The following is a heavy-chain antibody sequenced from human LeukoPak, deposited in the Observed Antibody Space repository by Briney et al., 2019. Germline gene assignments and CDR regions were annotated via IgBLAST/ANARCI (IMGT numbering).Heavy chain of an antibody. CDR1: GVSVSSGSYY. J-gene: IGHJ4*02. CDR3: AREGWLRYFDY. CDR2: IYYSGST. D-gene: IGHD5-12*01. Sequence: SETLSLTCTVSGVSVSSGSYYWSWIRQPPGKGLEWIGYIYYSGSTNYNPSLKSRVTISVDTSKNQFSLKLSSVTAADTAVYYCAREGWLRYFDYWGQGTLVTVSS. V-gene: IGHV4-61*01.